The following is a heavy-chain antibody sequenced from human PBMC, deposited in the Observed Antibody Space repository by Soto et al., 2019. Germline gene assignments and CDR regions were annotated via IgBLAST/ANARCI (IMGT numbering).Heavy chain of an antibody. CDR2: ITNTGGNT. J-gene: IGHJ6*02. V-gene: IGHV3-23*01. Sequence: EVPLLESGGGLVQPGGSLRLSCAASGFTFSSYAMSWVRQAPGKGLEWVSSITNTGGNTYYADSVKGRFTISRDNSKNTLSLQMNSLRAEDTAIYYCAKPPPNYGMDVWGQGTTVTVSS. CDR1: GFTFSSYA. CDR3: AKPPPNYGMDV.